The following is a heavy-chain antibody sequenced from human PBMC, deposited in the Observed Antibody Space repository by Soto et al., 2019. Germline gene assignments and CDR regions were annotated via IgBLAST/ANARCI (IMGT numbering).Heavy chain of an antibody. CDR3: AKSNLYCSGTSCYVFDF. CDR1: GFTFSSYA. CDR2: ISSSGDRT. J-gene: IGHJ4*02. D-gene: IGHD2-2*01. V-gene: IGHV3-23*01. Sequence: EVQLLESGGGLVQPGGSLRLSCAASGFTFSSYAMNWVRQAPGKGLEWVAAISSSGDRTYYADSVKGRFTISRDNSKNTLYLQVNSLRADDTAVYYCAKSNLYCSGTSCYVFDFWGQGTLGTDSS.